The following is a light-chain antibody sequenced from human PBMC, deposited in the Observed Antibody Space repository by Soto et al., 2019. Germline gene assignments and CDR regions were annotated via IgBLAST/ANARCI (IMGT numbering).Light chain of an antibody. CDR3: CSYAPSRTLL. CDR1: SSDVGTYNL. V-gene: IGLV2-23*01. Sequence: QSALTQHASVSGSPGESITISCTGTSSDVGTYNLVTWYQQHPGRVPKLILYEGNKRPSGVSSRFSASKSGNTASLTISGLQAEDEADYFCCSYAPSRTLLFGGGTRVTGL. CDR2: EGN. J-gene: IGLJ2*01.